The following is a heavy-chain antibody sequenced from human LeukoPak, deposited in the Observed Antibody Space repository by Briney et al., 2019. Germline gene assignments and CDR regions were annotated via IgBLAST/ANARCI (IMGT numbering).Heavy chain of an antibody. D-gene: IGHD3-9*01. J-gene: IGHJ3*02. CDR2: ISYDGSNK. V-gene: IGHV3-30*04. CDR1: GFTFSSYA. Sequence: PGGSLRLSCAAPGFTFSSYAMHWVHQAPGKGLEWVAVISYDGSNKYYADSVKGRFTISRDNSKNTLYLQMNSLRAEDTAVYYCARDHDILTLTSQNAFDIWGQGTMVTVSS. CDR3: ARDHDILTLTSQNAFDI.